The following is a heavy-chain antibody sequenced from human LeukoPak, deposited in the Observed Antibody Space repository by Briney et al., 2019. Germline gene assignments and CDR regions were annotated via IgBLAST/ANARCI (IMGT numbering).Heavy chain of an antibody. V-gene: IGHV3-21*01. CDR2: ISSSSSYI. J-gene: IGHJ6*02. D-gene: IGHD6-19*01. Sequence: GGSLRLSCAASGFTFSSYSMNWVRQAPGKGLEWVSSISSSSSYIYYADSVKGRFTISRDNAKNSLYLQMNSLRAEDTAVYYCARVGQWLAASSYYYGMDVWGQGTTVTVSS. CDR3: ARVGQWLAASSYYYGMDV. CDR1: GFTFSSYS.